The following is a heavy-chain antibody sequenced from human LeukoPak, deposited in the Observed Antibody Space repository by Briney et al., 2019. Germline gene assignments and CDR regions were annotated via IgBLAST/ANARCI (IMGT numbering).Heavy chain of an antibody. CDR3: ARGFYYTGMDV. Sequence: PSETLSLTCTVSGGSISSYYWSWIRQPPGKGLEWIGYIYYSGSTNYNPSLKSRVTVSVDTSKNQFSLKLSSVTAADTAVYYCARGFYYTGMDVWGQGTTVTVSS. J-gene: IGHJ6*02. D-gene: IGHD3-10*01. V-gene: IGHV4-59*08. CDR2: IYYSGST. CDR1: GGSISSYY.